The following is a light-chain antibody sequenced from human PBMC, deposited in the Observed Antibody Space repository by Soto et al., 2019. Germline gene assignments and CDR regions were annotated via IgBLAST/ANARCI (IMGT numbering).Light chain of an antibody. Sequence: QSLLTQPASVSGSPGQSITISCTGTISDVGGNKYVSWYQQYPGKVPKLLINKVTNRPSGVSYRFSGSKSGNTASLTISALLAEDEADYFCASSTSDSLYVFGTGTKVTVL. J-gene: IGLJ1*01. V-gene: IGLV2-14*01. CDR3: ASSTSDSLYV. CDR1: ISDVGGNKY. CDR2: KVT.